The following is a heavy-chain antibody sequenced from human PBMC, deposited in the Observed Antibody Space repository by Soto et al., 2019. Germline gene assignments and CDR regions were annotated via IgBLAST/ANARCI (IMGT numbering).Heavy chain of an antibody. CDR3: AKDRTVAARHFDY. D-gene: IGHD6-6*01. CDR2: ISTSIDAT. Sequence: LRLSCAASGFAFSNYAMHWVRQAPGKGLEWVSSISTSIDATYYADSVKGRFTISRDDSKNTLYLQMNSLRAEDSAVYYCAKDRTVAARHFDYWGQGTQVTVSS. V-gene: IGHV3-23*01. CDR1: GFAFSNYA. J-gene: IGHJ4*02.